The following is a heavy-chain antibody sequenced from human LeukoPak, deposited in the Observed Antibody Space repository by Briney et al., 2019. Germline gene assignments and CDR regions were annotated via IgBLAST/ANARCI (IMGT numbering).Heavy chain of an antibody. CDR1: GFTFSSDE. CDR3: ATTRIAAAGLTDV. CDR2: ISSSGSTI. D-gene: IGHD6-13*01. V-gene: IGHV3-48*03. J-gene: IGHJ6*02. Sequence: GGSLRLSCAASGFTFSSDEMNWVRQAPGKGLEWVSYISSSGSTIYYADSVKGRFTISRDNAKNSLYLQMNSLRAEDTAVYYCATTRIAAAGLTDVWGQGTTVTVSS.